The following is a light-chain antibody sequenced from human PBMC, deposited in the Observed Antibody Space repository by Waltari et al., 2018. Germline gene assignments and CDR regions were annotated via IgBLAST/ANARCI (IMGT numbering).Light chain of an antibody. CDR3: QHSDSFPWA. CDR2: AAS. V-gene: IGKV1-12*01. Sequence: DIQMTQSPSSVSASVGDRVTITCRASQDINSWLAWYQQKPGKAPKLLISAASSLQSGVPSRFSGSGSGTDFTLTISSLQPEDFATYYCQHSDSFPWAFGQGTKVEIK. CDR1: QDINSW. J-gene: IGKJ1*01.